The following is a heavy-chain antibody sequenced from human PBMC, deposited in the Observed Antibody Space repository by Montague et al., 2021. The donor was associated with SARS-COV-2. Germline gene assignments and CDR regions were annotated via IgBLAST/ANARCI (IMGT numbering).Heavy chain of an antibody. Sequence: SQTLSLTCTVSGGSISSYYWSWIRQPPGKGLEWIGYIYYSGSTNYNPSLKSQVTISVDTSKNQFSLKLSSVTAADTAVYYCARGPQEYRITMIVVDYWYFDLWAVAPWSLSPQ. CDR3: ARGPQEYRITMIVVDYWYFDL. D-gene: IGHD3-22*01. CDR1: GGSISSYY. V-gene: IGHV4-59*01. CDR2: IYYSGST. J-gene: IGHJ2*01.